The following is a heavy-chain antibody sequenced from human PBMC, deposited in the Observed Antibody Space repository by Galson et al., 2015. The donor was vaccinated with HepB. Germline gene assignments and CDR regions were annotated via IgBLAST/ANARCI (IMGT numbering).Heavy chain of an antibody. V-gene: IGHV3-49*03. J-gene: IGHJ4*02. CDR3: TTVGSWKLMMADDY. CDR1: GFTFGDYA. D-gene: IGHD5-24*01. Sequence: SLRLSCAASGFTFGDYAMSWFRQAPGKGLEWVGFIRIKAYGATTEYAASVKGRFTISRDDSKNTLFLQMNSLKTEDTAVYYCTTVGSWKLMMADDYWGQGTLVTVSS. CDR2: IRIKAYGATT.